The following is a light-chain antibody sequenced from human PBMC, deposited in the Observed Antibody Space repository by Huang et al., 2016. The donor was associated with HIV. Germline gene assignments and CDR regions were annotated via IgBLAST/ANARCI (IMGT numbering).Light chain of an antibody. CDR2: LGS. V-gene: IGKV2-28*01. CDR3: MQALQTPV. CDR1: QSLLHSNGYNY. Sequence: EIVMTQSPLSLPVTPGEPASISCRSSQSLLHSNGYNYLDWYLQKPGQSPQLLIYLGSNRASGVPDRVSGSGSGTDFTLKISRVEAEDVGIYYCMQALQTPVLGPGTRVDIK. J-gene: IGKJ3*01.